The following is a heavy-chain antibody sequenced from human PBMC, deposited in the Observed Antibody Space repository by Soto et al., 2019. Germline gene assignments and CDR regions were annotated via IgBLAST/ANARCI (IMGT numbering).Heavy chain of an antibody. CDR2: IYPGDSDT. Sequence: GESLKSSCKVSGYSITSYWSGWVRQMKGKGLEWMGIIYPGDSDTRYSPSFQGQVTISADKSISTAYLQWSSLKASDTAMYYCARARYSSSWQLAYYYMDVWGKGTTVTVSS. V-gene: IGHV5-51*03. D-gene: IGHD6-13*01. CDR3: ARARYSSSWQLAYYYMDV. CDR1: GYSITSYW. J-gene: IGHJ6*03.